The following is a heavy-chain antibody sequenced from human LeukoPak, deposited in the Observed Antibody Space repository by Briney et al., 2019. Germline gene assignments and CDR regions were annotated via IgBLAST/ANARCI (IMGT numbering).Heavy chain of an antibody. CDR1: GGSFSGYY. Sequence: PSETLSLTCAVYGGSFSGYYWSWIRQPPGKGLEWIGEINHSGSTNYNPSLKSRVTISVDTSKNQFSLKLSSVTAADTAVYYCAAGVVVVAAPLNWLDPWGQGTLVTVSS. CDR2: INHSGST. D-gene: IGHD2-15*01. J-gene: IGHJ5*02. V-gene: IGHV4-34*01. CDR3: AAGVVVVAAPLNWLDP.